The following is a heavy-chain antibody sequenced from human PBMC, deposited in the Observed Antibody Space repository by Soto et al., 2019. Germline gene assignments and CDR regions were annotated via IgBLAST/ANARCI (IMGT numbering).Heavy chain of an antibody. CDR2: FYYSGSS. V-gene: IGHV4-59*01. CDR1: GDFISGYY. Sequence: QVQLQESGPGLVKPSETLSLTCTVTGDFISGYYWSWIRQTPGRALEWIGYFYYSGSSNYNPSLKSRVTISGDTSKHQVSLRLTSVIASDTAVYYCARCGRRPLGYYYYYYMDVWGRGNTVTYSS. D-gene: IGHD1-1*01. CDR3: ARCGRRPLGYYYYYYMDV. J-gene: IGHJ6*03.